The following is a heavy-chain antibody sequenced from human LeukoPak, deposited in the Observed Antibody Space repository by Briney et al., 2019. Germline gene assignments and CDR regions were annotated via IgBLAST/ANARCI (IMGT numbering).Heavy chain of an antibody. Sequence: PGGSLRLSCAASGFTFSNAWMTWVRQAPGKGLEWVAVIWYDGSNKYYADSVKGRFTISRDNSKNTLYLEMNSLRAEDTAVYYCAKDLTDYDYVWGSYRYAGYFQRWGQGTLVSVSS. CDR1: GFTFSNAW. D-gene: IGHD3-16*02. J-gene: IGHJ1*01. V-gene: IGHV3-33*06. CDR2: IWYDGSNK. CDR3: AKDLTDYDYVWGSYRYAGYFQR.